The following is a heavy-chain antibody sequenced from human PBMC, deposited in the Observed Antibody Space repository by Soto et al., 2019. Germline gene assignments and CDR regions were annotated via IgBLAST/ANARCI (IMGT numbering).Heavy chain of an antibody. CDR3: ARSRHTGKYNRFDP. J-gene: IGHJ5*02. V-gene: IGHV5-10-1*01. CDR2: IDPSDSYT. CDR1: GDSFTSYC. D-gene: IGHD3-10*01. Sequence: GESHRISCTGAGDSFTSYCISLVLQMPGKVLEWMGRIDPSDSYTNYSPSFQGHVTISADKSISAAYLQWSSLKASDTAMYYCARSRHTGKYNRFDPWAEGILVTVHS.